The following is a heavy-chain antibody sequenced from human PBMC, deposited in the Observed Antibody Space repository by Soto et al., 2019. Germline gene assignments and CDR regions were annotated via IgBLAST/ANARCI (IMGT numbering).Heavy chain of an antibody. J-gene: IGHJ4*02. V-gene: IGHV4-39*01. D-gene: IGHD3-3*01. CDR2: IYYGGRT. CDR3: AQYSDLLEWYPRLDY. CDR1: SVSIGGSRNN. Sequence: PAGALNRTGKVSSVSIGGSRNNWGRIRQPPGKGLEWIGSIYYGGRTYYKASLKSRVTISVDTSKNQFSLRLSSVTAADTAVNYCAQYSDLLEWYPRLDYWGQGTLVTVSS.